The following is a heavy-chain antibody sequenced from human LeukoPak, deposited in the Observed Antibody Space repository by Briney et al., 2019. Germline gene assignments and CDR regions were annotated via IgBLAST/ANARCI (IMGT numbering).Heavy chain of an antibody. CDR2: IYYSGST. J-gene: IGHJ3*02. V-gene: IGHV4-61*01. D-gene: IGHD4-17*01. CDR3: ARRMTTVTSRANDAFYI. Sequence: SETLSVTCTVPSGSVRSGSYYWSWIRQPPGKGLEWIGYIYYSGSTYYNPSLKSRVTISVDTSKNQFSLKLSSVTAADTAVYYCARRMTTVTSRANDAFYIWGQGTMVTVSS. CDR1: SGSVRSGSYY.